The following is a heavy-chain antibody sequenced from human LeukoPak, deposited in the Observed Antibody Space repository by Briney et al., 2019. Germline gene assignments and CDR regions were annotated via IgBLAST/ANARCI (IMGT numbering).Heavy chain of an antibody. V-gene: IGHV1-69*05. J-gene: IGHJ4*02. D-gene: IGHD3-22*01. CDR3: AGDYYDSSGYLDY. Sequence: SVKVSCKASGYTFTGYYMHWVRQAPGQGLEWMGGIIPIFGTANYAQKFQGRVTITTDESTSTAYMELSSLRSEDTAVYYCAGDYYDSSGYLDYWGQGTLVTVSS. CDR2: IIPIFGTA. CDR1: GYTFTGYY.